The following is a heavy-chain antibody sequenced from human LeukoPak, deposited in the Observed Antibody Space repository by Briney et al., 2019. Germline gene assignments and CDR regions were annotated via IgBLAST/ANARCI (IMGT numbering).Heavy chain of an antibody. CDR3: AGHHPRNTVDF. V-gene: IGHV4-59*08. J-gene: IGHJ4*02. D-gene: IGHD2/OR15-2a*01. Sequence: PSETLSLTCTVSGGSIGSYYWSWIRQPPGKGLEWIAYISDIGSINYNPSLKSRVTISLDTSKNQFSLKLSPVTAADTAVYYCAGHHPRNTVDFWGQGTLVTVSS. CDR2: ISDIGSI. CDR1: GGSIGSYY.